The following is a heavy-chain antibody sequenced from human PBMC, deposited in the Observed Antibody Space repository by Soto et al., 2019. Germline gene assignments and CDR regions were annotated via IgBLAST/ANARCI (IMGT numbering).Heavy chain of an antibody. CDR1: GFTFSSYG. J-gene: IGHJ4*02. CDR2: ISYDGSNK. Sequence: GGSLRLSCAASGFTFSSYGMHWVRQAPGKGLEWVAVISYDGSNKYYADSVKGRFTISRDNSKNTLYLQMNSLRAEDTAVYYCAKDIRSGPGDYWGQGTPVTVSS. CDR3: AKDIRSGPGDY. V-gene: IGHV3-30*18. D-gene: IGHD2-15*01.